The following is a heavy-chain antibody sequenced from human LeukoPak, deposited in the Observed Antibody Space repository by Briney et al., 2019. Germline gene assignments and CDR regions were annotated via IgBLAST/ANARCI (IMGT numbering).Heavy chain of an antibody. V-gene: IGHV3-30*02. J-gene: IGHJ4*02. CDR3: ARGAWRWEMATTQFDY. D-gene: IGHD5-24*01. CDR2: IRYDGSNK. Sequence: GGSLRLSCAASGFTFSSYGMHWVRQAPGKGLEWVAFIRYDGSNKYYADSVKGRFTISRDNSKNTLYMQMNTLRAEDTAVYYCARGAWRWEMATTQFDYWGQGTLDTVSS. CDR1: GFTFSSYG.